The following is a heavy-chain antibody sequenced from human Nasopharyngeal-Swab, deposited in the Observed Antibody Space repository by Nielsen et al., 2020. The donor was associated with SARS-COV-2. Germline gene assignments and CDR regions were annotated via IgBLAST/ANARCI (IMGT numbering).Heavy chain of an antibody. CDR3: ARRDRYCSGGSCYGENAFDI. CDR2: RKQDGSEK. V-gene: IGHV3-7*03. CDR1: GFTFSSYW. J-gene: IGHJ3*02. Sequence: GGSLTLSCAASGFTFSSYWMSCVRQAPGQGLAWVANRKQDGSEKYYVDSVKGRFTISRDNAKNSLYLQMNSLRAEDTAVYYCARRDRYCSGGSCYGENAFDIWGQGTMVTVSS. D-gene: IGHD2-15*01.